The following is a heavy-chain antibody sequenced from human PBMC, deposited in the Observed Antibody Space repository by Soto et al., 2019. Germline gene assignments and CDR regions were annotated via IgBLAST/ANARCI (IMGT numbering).Heavy chain of an antibody. CDR3: ARVSPLSIAAAGTDY. V-gene: IGHV1-2*02. D-gene: IGHD6-13*01. J-gene: IGHJ4*02. CDR1: GYTFTGYY. CDR2: INPNSGGT. Sequence: RASVKVSCKSSGYTFTGYYIHWVRQAPGQGLEWMGWINPNSGGTNYAQKFQGRVTMTRDTSISTAYMELSRLRSGDTAVYYCARVSPLSIAAAGTDYWGQGTLVTVSS.